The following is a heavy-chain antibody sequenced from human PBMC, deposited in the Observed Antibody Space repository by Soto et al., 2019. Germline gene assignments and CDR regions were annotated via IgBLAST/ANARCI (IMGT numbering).Heavy chain of an antibody. CDR1: RGTSSCYA. J-gene: IGHJ6*02. V-gene: IGHV1-69*04. Sequence: GASVKVCCRAARGTSSCYAVTWVRHAPGQGLEWMATIIPSFNKVNYAQKFQDRVTIIADKSTSIAYMELSSLRSEDKALYYCASSTIFGVILGPMDVWAQGTRVTV. CDR2: IIPSFNKV. D-gene: IGHD3-3*01. CDR3: ASSTIFGVILGPMDV.